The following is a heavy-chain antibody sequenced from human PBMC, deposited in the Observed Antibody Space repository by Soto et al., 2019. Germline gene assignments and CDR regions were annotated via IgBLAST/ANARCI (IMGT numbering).Heavy chain of an antibody. D-gene: IGHD2-21*02. CDR2: IKEDGSEK. CDR3: ASYCHPGTLDM. Sequence: GGSLRLSCAASAFTFSGCWMAWVRQPPGKGLEWVANIKEDGSEKYYLDSVKGRFTISRDNAENSLFLQMKSLRAEDTAVYYCASYCHPGTLDMWGRGTMLPVSS. V-gene: IGHV3-7*01. CDR1: AFTFSGCW. J-gene: IGHJ3*02.